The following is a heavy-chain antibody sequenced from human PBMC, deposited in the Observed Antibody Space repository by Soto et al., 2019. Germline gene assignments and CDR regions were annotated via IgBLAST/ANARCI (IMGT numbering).Heavy chain of an antibody. CDR2: INPSGGST. CDR1: GYTFTSYY. D-gene: IGHD3-3*01. Sequence: GAPVKVSCKSSGYTFTSYYMHWVRQAPGQGLEWMGIINPSGGSTSYAQKFQGRVTMTRDTSTSTVYMELSSLRSEDTAVYYCARASYYDFWRGYHTQFDYWGKGILVTVSS. V-gene: IGHV1-46*01. CDR3: ARASYYDFWRGYHTQFDY. J-gene: IGHJ4*02.